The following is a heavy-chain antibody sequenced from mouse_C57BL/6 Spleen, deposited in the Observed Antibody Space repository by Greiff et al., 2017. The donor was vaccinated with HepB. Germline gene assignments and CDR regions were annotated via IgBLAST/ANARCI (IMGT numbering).Heavy chain of an antibody. V-gene: IGHV1-74*01. CDR2: IHPSDSDT. Sequence: QVQLQQPGAELVKPGASVKVSCKASGYTFTSYWMHWVKQRPGQGLEWIGRIHPSDSDTNYNHKFKGKATLTVDNSSSTAYMQLSSPTSEDSAVYYCAMVNWDRLDYWGQGTTLTVSS. CDR1: GYTFTSYW. J-gene: IGHJ2*01. CDR3: AMVNWDRLDY. D-gene: IGHD4-1*01.